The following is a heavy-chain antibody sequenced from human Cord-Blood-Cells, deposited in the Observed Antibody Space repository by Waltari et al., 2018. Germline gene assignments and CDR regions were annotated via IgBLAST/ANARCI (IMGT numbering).Heavy chain of an antibody. J-gene: IGHJ3*02. CDR1: GYTFTGYY. D-gene: IGHD7-27*01. Sequence: QVQLVQSGAEVKKPGASVKVSCKASGYTFTGYYMHWVRQAPGQGLEWMGWNNPNSGCTNNAQKFQGRVTMTRDTSISTAYMELSRLRSDDTAVYYCARVNWDDAFDIWGQGTMVTVSS. CDR3: ARVNWDDAFDI. CDR2: NNPNSGCT. V-gene: IGHV1-2*02.